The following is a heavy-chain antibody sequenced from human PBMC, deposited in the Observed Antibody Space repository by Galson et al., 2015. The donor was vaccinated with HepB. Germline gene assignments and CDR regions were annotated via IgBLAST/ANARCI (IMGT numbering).Heavy chain of an antibody. V-gene: IGHV3-30*02. J-gene: IGHJ4*02. Sequence: SLRLSCAASGFTFSSYGMHWVRQAPGKGLEWVAFIRYDGSNKYYADSVKGRFTISRDNSKNTLYLQMNSLRAEDTAVYYCAKDFSGGATNFDYWGQGTLVTVSS. D-gene: IGHD1-26*01. CDR3: AKDFSGGATNFDY. CDR2: IRYDGSNK. CDR1: GFTFSSYG.